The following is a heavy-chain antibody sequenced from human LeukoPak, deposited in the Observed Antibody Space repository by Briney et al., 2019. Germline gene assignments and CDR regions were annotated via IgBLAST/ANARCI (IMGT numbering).Heavy chain of an antibody. D-gene: IGHD6-13*01. J-gene: IGHJ4*02. Sequence: ASVKVSCKASGGTFSSYAISWVRQAPGQGLEWIGGIIPIFGTANYAQKFQGRVTITADESTSTAYMELSSLRSEDTAVYYCAREGEQQLMDYWGQGTLVTVSS. CDR3: AREGEQQLMDY. CDR2: IIPIFGTA. CDR1: GGTFSSYA. V-gene: IGHV1-69*13.